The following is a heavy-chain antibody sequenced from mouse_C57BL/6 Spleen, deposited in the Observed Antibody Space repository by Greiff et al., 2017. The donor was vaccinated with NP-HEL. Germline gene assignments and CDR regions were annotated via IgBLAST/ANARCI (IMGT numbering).Heavy chain of an antibody. J-gene: IGHJ3*01. D-gene: IGHD2-3*01. CDR1: GYTFTSYT. CDR3: AKGPDGYYV. V-gene: IGHV1-4*01. Sequence: LLESGAELARPGASVKMSCKASGYTFTSYTMHWVKQRPGQGLEWIGYINPSSGYTKYNQKFKDKATLTADKSSSTAYMQLSSLTSEDSAVYYCAKGPDGYYVWGQGTLVTVSA. CDR2: INPSSGYT.